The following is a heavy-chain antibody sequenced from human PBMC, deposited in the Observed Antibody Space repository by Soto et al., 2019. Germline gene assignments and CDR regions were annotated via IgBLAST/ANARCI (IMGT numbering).Heavy chain of an antibody. D-gene: IGHD5-12*01. Sequence: PGESLKISCEASGYFFPNCWIAWVRQLPGKGLEWMGILYPSDSDIRNRPSFQGQVTFSADNSIGNDYLQWSSLGASDTAMYYWARRGSGYDDPVDYWGQGSLVTASS. V-gene: IGHV5-51*03. CDR2: LYPSDSDI. J-gene: IGHJ4*02. CDR3: ARRGSGYDDPVDY. CDR1: GYFFPNCW.